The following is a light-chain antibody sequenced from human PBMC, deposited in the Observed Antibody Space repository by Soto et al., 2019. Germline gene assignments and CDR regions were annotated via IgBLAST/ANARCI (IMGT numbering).Light chain of an antibody. CDR3: QQANSFTRT. CDR1: QGISRW. Sequence: DMPRTRSPSSLSGSVGKRLTITGGASQGISRWLAWYQQKPGKAPKLLIYAASSLQSGVPSRFSGSASGTDCTTTISSLKQEDGATYYGQQANSFTRTFGQGTRLEIK. V-gene: IGKV1D-12*01. CDR2: AAS. J-gene: IGKJ5*01.